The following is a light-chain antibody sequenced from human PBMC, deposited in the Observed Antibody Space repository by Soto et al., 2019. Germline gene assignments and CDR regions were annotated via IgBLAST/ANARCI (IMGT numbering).Light chain of an antibody. V-gene: IGLV1-40*01. CDR2: GNS. Sequence: QSVLTQPPSVSGAPGQRVTISCTGSSSNIGAGYDVYWYQQLPGTAPKLLIYGNSNRPSGVPDRFSGSKSGTSASLAITGLQAEDEADYYCQSFGSSLSGYVFGTGTKLTVL. CDR1: SSNIGAGYD. CDR3: QSFGSSLSGYV. J-gene: IGLJ1*01.